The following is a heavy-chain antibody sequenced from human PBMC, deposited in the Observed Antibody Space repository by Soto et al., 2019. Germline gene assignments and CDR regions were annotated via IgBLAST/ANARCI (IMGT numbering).Heavy chain of an antibody. D-gene: IGHD4-17*01. J-gene: IGHJ6*02. CDR3: ATGYGGNAHYYYYYGMDV. Sequence: GASVKVSCKVSGYTLTELSMHWVRQAPGKGLEWMGGFDPEDGETIYAQKFQGRVTMTEDTSTDTAYMELSSLRSEDTAVYYCATGYGGNAHYYYYYGMDVWGQGTTVTVSS. V-gene: IGHV1-24*01. CDR2: FDPEDGET. CDR1: GYTLTELS.